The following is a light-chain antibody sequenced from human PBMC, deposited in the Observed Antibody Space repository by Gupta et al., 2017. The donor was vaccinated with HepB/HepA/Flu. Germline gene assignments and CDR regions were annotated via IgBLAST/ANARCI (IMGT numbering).Light chain of an antibody. V-gene: IGKV2-30*01. CDR1: QSLLYSDGNTY. J-gene: IGKJ2*01. CDR2: KVS. CDR3: MQGTHWPPYT. Sequence: DVMMTQSPLSLPVTLGQPASISCRSSQSLLYSDGNTYLNWFQQRPGQSPRRLISKVSNRDSGVPDRFSGSGSGTNFTLKISRVQADDIAVYYCMQGTHWPPYTFGQGTKLEIK.